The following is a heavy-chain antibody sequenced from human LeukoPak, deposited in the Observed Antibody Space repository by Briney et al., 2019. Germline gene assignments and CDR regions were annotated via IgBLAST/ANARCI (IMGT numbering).Heavy chain of an antibody. Sequence: GGSLRLSCAASGFTFNNYCMNWVRQAPGKGLEWVSAISGSGGSTYYADSVKGRFTISRDNSKNTLYLQMNSLRAEDTAVYYCAAQDTAMVQDYGMDVWGQGTTVTVSS. J-gene: IGHJ6*02. D-gene: IGHD5-18*01. V-gene: IGHV3-23*01. CDR3: AAQDTAMVQDYGMDV. CDR2: ISGSGGST. CDR1: GFTFNNYC.